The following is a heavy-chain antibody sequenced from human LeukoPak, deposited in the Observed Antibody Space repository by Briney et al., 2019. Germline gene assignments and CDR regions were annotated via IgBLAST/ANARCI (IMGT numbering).Heavy chain of an antibody. D-gene: IGHD1-26*01. CDR1: GFTFTSTA. CDR2: ILVGSGNT. J-gene: IGHJ4*02. CDR3: AADRGYSGSYY. Sequence: SVKVSCKASGFTFTSTAVQWVRRARGQRLEWIGWILVGSGNTNYAQKFQERVTITRDMSTSTAYMELSSLRSEDTAVYYCAADRGYSGSYYWGQGTLVTVSS. V-gene: IGHV1-58*01.